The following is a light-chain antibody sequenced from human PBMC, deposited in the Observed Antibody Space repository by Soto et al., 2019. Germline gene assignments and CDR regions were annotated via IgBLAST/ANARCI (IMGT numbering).Light chain of an antibody. V-gene: IGKV3-20*01. CDR3: QQSSYSPLT. CDR2: DAS. CDR1: QNVDKNY. J-gene: IGKJ4*01. Sequence: EIVLTQSPGTLSLSPGERATLSCRASQNVDKNYLAWFQQKPGQAPRLLIYDASNRDTGVPDRFAGTGSGTDFTLIISRLEPEDFVMYYCQQSSYSPLTFGGGTRIEIK.